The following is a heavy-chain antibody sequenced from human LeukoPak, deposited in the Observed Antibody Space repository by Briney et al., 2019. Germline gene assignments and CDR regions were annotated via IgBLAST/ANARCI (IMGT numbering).Heavy chain of an antibody. J-gene: IGHJ3*02. CDR2: IHYSGNT. CDR1: GGSISGYY. Sequence: SETLSLTCTVSGGSISGYYWTWIRQSPGKGLEWIAYIHYSGNTNYNPSLKSRVTISLDTSKNQFSLKLSSVTAADTAVYYCARGQAHRYSGSLSDAFDIWGQGTMATVSS. D-gene: IGHD1-26*01. CDR3: ARGQAHRYSGSLSDAFDI. V-gene: IGHV4-59*01.